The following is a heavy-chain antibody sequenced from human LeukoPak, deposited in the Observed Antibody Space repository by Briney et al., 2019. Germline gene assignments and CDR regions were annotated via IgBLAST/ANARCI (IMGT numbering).Heavy chain of an antibody. CDR2: IIPIFGIA. V-gene: IGHV1-69*04. J-gene: IGHJ4*02. D-gene: IGHD3-10*01. Sequence: SVKVSCKASGGTFSSYAISWVRQAPGQGLEWMGRIIPIFGIANYAQKFQGRVTITADKSTSTAYMELRSLRSDDTAVYYCAREWFGEFYYFDYWGQGTLVTVSS. CDR1: GGTFSSYA. CDR3: AREWFGEFYYFDY.